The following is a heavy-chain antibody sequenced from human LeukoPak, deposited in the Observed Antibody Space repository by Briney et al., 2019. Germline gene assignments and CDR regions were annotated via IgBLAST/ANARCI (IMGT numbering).Heavy chain of an antibody. D-gene: IGHD1-26*01. CDR1: GFTFSSYW. Sequence: GGSLRLSCAASGFTFSSYWMSWVRQAPGKGLEWVANIKQDGSEKYYVDSVKGRFTISRDNAKNSLYLQMNSLRAEDTAVYYCAKDSRSYQSTIDYWGQGTLVTVSS. CDR2: IKQDGSEK. CDR3: AKDSRSYQSTIDY. V-gene: IGHV3-7*01. J-gene: IGHJ4*02.